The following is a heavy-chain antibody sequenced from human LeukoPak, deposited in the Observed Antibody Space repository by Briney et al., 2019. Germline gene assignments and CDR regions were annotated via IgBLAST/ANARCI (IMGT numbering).Heavy chain of an antibody. Sequence: SVKVSCKASGYTFTSYGMSWVRQAPGKGLEWMGWISAYNGNTNYAQKLQGRVTMTTDTSTSTAYMELRSLRSDDTAVYYCARDENLRFEDYYYGMDVWGQGTTVTVSS. CDR2: ISAYNGNT. V-gene: IGHV1-18*01. CDR3: ARDENLRFEDYYYGMDV. J-gene: IGHJ6*02. D-gene: IGHD3-3*01. CDR1: GYTFTSYG.